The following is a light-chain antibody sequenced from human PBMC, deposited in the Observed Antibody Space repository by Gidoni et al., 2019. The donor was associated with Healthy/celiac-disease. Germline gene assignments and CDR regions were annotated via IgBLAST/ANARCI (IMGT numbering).Light chain of an antibody. CDR2: AAS. V-gene: IGKV1-39*01. Sequence: DIQMTQSPSSLSASVGDIVTITCRASQSLSSYLNWYQQKPGKAPKLLIYAASSLQSGVPSRFSGSGSGTDFTLTISSLQPEDFATYYCQQSYSTPRTFGQGTKVEIK. J-gene: IGKJ1*01. CDR1: QSLSSY. CDR3: QQSYSTPRT.